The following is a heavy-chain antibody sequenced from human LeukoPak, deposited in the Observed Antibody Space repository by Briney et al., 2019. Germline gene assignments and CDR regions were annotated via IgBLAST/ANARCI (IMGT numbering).Heavy chain of an antibody. CDR3: AKDRWGSGGSGGGDY. Sequence: GGSLRLSCAASGFTFPNYGMTWVRQAPGKGLEWVSTISGSGSSTYYADSVKGRFTLSRDNSNNTVSLQMNSLRVEDTAVYYCAKDRWGSGGSGGGDYWGQGTLVTVSS. V-gene: IGHV3-23*01. J-gene: IGHJ4*02. CDR1: GFTFPNYG. CDR2: ISGSGSST. D-gene: IGHD2-15*01.